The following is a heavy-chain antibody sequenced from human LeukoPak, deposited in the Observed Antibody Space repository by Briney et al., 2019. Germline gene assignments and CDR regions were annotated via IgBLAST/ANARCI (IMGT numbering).Heavy chain of an antibody. CDR1: GYTFTSYG. V-gene: IGHV1-18*01. CDR3: ASWAGYCSSNNCYATSLDY. CDR2: ISAYNVNA. J-gene: IGHJ4*02. D-gene: IGHD2-2*01. Sequence: GASVKVSCKASGYTFTSYGISWVRQAPGQGLEWMGWISAYNVNANFAQKLQGRVTMTTDTSTNTAYMELRSLRSDDTAVSYFASWAGYCSSNNCYATSLDYWGQGTLVTVSA.